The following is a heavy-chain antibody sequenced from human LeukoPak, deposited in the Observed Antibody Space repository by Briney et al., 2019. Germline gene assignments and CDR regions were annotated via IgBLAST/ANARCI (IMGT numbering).Heavy chain of an antibody. CDR2: ISPTGSTI. V-gene: IGHV3-74*01. D-gene: IGHD6-6*01. CDR1: GFSFSGHW. J-gene: IGHJ4*02. CDR3: ARGPNSNWSGLDF. Sequence: GGSLRLSCAASGFSFSGHWMHWARQLPGKGLVWVSRISPTGSTISYADSVKGRFTVSRDNAKNTLYLQVNNLRAEDTAVYYCARGPNSNWSGLDFWGQGTLLTVSS.